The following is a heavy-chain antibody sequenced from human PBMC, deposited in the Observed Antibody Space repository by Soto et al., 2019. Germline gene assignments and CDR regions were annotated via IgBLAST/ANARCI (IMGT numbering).Heavy chain of an antibody. CDR2: SYYSGST. CDR3: ARHGTNYYYSYFMDV. J-gene: IGHJ6*03. CDR1: GGSISRYD. Sequence: PSETLSLTCIVSGGSISRYDWSWFRQPPGKGLEWIGYSYYSGSTNYNPSLKSRVTISVDTSKNQFSLKLSSVTAADTAVYYCARHGTNYYYSYFMDVWGKGTTVTVSS. V-gene: IGHV4-59*08.